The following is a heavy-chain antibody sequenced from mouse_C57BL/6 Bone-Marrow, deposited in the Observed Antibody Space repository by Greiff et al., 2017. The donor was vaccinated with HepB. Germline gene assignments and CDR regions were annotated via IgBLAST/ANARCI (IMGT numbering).Heavy chain of an antibody. CDR3: ARVDYGSSYCYFDV. D-gene: IGHD1-1*01. J-gene: IGHJ1*03. CDR1: GYAFTNYL. Sequence: QVQLQQSGAELVRPGTSVKVSCKASGYAFTNYLIEWVKQRPGQGLEWIGVINPGSGGTNYNEKFKGKATLTADKSSSTAYVQLSSLTSEDSAVYFCARVDYGSSYCYFDVWGKGTTVIVSP. V-gene: IGHV1-54*01. CDR2: INPGSGGT.